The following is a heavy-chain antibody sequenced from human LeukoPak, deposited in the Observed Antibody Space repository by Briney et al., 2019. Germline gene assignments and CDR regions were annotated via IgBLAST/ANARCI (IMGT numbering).Heavy chain of an antibody. CDR3: ARDSYGSGRVMFDP. V-gene: IGHV4-34*01. J-gene: IGHJ5*02. CDR1: GGSFSGYY. D-gene: IGHD3-10*01. CDR2: INHSGST. Sequence: SETLTLTCAVYGGSFSGYYWSWIRQPPGKGLEWIGEINHSGSTNYNPSLKSRVTISVDTSKNQFSLKLSSVTAADTAVYYCARDSYGSGRVMFDPWGQGTLVTVSS.